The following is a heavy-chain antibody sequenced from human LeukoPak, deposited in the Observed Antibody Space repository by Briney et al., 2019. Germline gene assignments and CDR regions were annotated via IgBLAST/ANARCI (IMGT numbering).Heavy chain of an antibody. Sequence: GGSLRLSCAASGFTFSSYGMHWVRQAPGKGLEWVAFIRYDGSNKYYADSVKGRFTISRDNSKNTLYLQMNSLRAEDTAVYYCAKGLGQPHYFAYWGQGTLVTVSS. CDR1: GFTFSSYG. D-gene: IGHD2-2*01. V-gene: IGHV3-30*02. J-gene: IGHJ4*02. CDR2: IRYDGSNK. CDR3: AKGLGQPHYFAY.